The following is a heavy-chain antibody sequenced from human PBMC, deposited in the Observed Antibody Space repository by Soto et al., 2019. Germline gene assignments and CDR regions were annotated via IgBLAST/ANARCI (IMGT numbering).Heavy chain of an antibody. CDR3: AKDWQAFGDYRPPFDY. V-gene: IGHV3-23*01. D-gene: IGHD4-17*01. J-gene: IGHJ4*02. CDR2: ISGGTNST. CDR1: GFTFSNYA. Sequence: EVRLLESGGGLVQPGGSLRLSCAASGFTFSNYAMSWVRQAPGKGLEWVSSISGGTNSTYYADSVKGRFAISRDNSKNALFLQMNGLSAEDTAVYYCAKDWQAFGDYRPPFDYWGPGTLVTVSS.